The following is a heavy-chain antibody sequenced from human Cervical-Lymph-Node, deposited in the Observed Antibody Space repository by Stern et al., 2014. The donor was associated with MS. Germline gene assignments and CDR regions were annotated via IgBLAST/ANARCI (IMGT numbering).Heavy chain of an antibody. V-gene: IGHV3-21*01. J-gene: IGHJ3*01. CDR1: GLTFSSHS. Sequence: EVQLEESGGGLVKPGGSLRLSCAASGLTFSSHSMNWVRPAPGKGLEWVSSISSSSTYIFYADSVKGRSTISRDDAKNSLYLQMNSLRVEDTAVYYCASGGWGVWGQGTMVTVSA. CDR2: ISSSSTYI. CDR3: ASGGWGV. D-gene: IGHD3-16*01.